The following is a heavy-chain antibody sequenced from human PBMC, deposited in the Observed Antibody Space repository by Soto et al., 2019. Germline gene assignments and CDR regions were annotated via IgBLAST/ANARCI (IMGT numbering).Heavy chain of an antibody. V-gene: IGHV1-46*01. D-gene: IGHD5-18*01. CDR3: ARAAMVTEGAFDL. CDR1: GYTFTSYY. Sequence: QVQLVQSGAEVTKPGASVKVSCKASGYTFTSYYMHWVRQAPGQGLEWMGIINPSGGSTSYAQKFQGRVTMTRDTSTSTVYMELSSLSSEDTAVYYCARAAMVTEGAFDLWGQGTMVPVSS. CDR2: INPSGGST. J-gene: IGHJ3*01.